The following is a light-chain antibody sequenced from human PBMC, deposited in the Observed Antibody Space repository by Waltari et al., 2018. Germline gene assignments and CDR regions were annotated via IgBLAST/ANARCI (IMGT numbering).Light chain of an antibody. CDR2: DVR. J-gene: IGLJ3*02. CDR1: SSDVGGYKY. CDR3: CSYAGSRWV. Sequence: QSALTPPRSVSGSPGQSVTISCTGTSSDVGGYKYVSWYHQPPGKAPKLMIFDVRKRPSGVPDRFSGSKSGSTASLTISGLQAEDEADYYCCSYAGSRWVFGGGTKLTVL. V-gene: IGLV2-11*01.